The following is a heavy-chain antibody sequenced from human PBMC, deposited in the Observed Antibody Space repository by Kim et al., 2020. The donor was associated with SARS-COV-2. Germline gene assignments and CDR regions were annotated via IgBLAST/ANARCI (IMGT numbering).Heavy chain of an antibody. CDR1: GGSFSSYY. J-gene: IGHJ5*02. CDR2: IYYSGST. CDR3: AGVGRQQLVRWIWVDP. V-gene: IGHV4-59*13. D-gene: IGHD6-13*01. Sequence: SETLSLTCTVSGGSFSSYYWSWIRQPPGKGLEWIGYIYYSGSTNYNPSIKSRLTISVDTSKNQFSLKLSSVTAADTAVYYCAGVGRQQLVRWIWVDPWGQGTLVTVSS.